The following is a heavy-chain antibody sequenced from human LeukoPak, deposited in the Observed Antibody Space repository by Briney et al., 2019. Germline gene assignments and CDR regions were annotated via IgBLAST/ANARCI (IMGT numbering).Heavy chain of an antibody. J-gene: IGHJ4*02. D-gene: IGHD2-2*01. V-gene: IGHV1-2*02. CDR1: GYSFTGHY. Sequence: ASVKVSCKASGYSFTGHYIHWVRQVPGQGLEWMGWINPNSGGTSFAQKFQGRVTMTRDTSITTAFTELSSLRSDDTAVYYCARDADCTSTSCYVGYWGQGTLVTVSP. CDR2: INPNSGGT. CDR3: ARDADCTSTSCYVGY.